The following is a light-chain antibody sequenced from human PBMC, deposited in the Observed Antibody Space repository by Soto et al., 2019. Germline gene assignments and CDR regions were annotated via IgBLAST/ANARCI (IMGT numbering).Light chain of an antibody. CDR3: AAWDDSLNGHV. CDR2: TTN. J-gene: IGLJ1*01. Sequence: QSVLTQPHSASGTPGQRVTISCSGSSSNIGTSSVHWFQQLPGTAPKLLISTTNPRPSGVPERFSGSKSGTSASLAISGLQSEDDADYYCAAWDDSLNGHVFGTGTKVTVL. CDR1: SSNIGTSS. V-gene: IGLV1-44*01.